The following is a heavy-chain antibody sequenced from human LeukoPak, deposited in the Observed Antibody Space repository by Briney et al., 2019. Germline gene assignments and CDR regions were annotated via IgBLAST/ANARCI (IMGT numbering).Heavy chain of an antibody. Sequence: GGSLRLSCAASGFTFSSYWMSWVRQAPGKGLEWVANIKQDGSDKYYVDSVKGRFTISRDNANNLLYLQMNSLRAEDTAVYYCARDVDYANPRHDYWGQGTLVTVSS. J-gene: IGHJ4*02. CDR1: GFTFSSYW. CDR3: ARDVDYANPRHDY. D-gene: IGHD4/OR15-4a*01. CDR2: IKQDGSDK. V-gene: IGHV3-7*01.